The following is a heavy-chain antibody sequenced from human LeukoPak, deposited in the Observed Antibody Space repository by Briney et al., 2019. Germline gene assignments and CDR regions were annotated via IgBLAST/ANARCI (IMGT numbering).Heavy chain of an antibody. D-gene: IGHD1-1*01. CDR3: AKSLFPSATGTGRAFHI. V-gene: IGHV3-23*01. CDR2: LSGSGGST. CDR1: GFTFSNYA. J-gene: IGHJ3*02. Sequence: GGYLRLSCAASGFTFSNYAMSWVRQAPGKGLEWVSALSGSGGSTYYADSVKGRFTMSRDNSKNTLYLQMNSLGAEDTAIFYFAKSLFPSATGTGRAFHIWGQGTRVTVSS.